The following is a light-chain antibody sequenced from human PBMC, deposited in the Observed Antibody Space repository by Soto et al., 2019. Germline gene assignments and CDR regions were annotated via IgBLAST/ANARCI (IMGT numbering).Light chain of an antibody. CDR3: QQYDNLLPIT. V-gene: IGKV1-33*01. J-gene: IGKJ5*01. Sequence: IQMTQSPSSLSASVGDRVTITCQASQDIAKNLNWYQQKPGKAPKLLIYDASRLQTGAQSRFSGSGAAAHLTITISSLQSEDIATYYCQQYDNLLPITFGQGTRLEMK. CDR1: QDIAKN. CDR2: DAS.